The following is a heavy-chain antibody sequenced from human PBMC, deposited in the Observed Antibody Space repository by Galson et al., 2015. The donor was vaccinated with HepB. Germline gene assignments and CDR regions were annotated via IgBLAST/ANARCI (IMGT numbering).Heavy chain of an antibody. J-gene: IGHJ6*02. Sequence: SLRLSCAASGFTFRNFAINWVRQTPAKGLEWVAIVPHDGNDKFYPDSVKGRFTISRDNSNNTVFLYMNNLRPEDTAVYYCAKERSSISGVILVADSGMDVWGQGTTVTVSS. V-gene: IGHV3-30*18. CDR3: AKERSSISGVILVADSGMDV. CDR1: GFTFRNFA. CDR2: VPHDGNDK. D-gene: IGHD3-3*01.